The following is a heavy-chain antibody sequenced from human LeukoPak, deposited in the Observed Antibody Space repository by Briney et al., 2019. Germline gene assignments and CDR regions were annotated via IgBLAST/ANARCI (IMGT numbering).Heavy chain of an antibody. J-gene: IGHJ4*02. CDR3: ARHDDVYTSINY. CDR1: GDSISSSSYY. D-gene: IGHD6-13*01. V-gene: IGHV4-39*01. CDR2: ISYSGST. Sequence: SETLSLTCTVSGDSISSSSYYWGWIRQPPGKGLEWIGSISYSGSTYYNPSLKSRVTISVDTSKNQFCLKLSSVTAADTAVYYCARHDDVYTSINYWGQGTLVTVSS.